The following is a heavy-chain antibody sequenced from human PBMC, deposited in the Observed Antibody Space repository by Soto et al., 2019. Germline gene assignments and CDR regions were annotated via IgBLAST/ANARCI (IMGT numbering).Heavy chain of an antibody. CDR1: GYTFTSYD. CDR3: ARRRSAYSSSWSYYYYGMDV. Sequence: QVQLVQSGAEVKKPGASVKVSCKASGYTFTSYDINWVRQATGQGLEWMGWMNPNSGNTGYAQKFQGRVTTTRNTSISTAYMELSSLRSEDTAVYYCARRRSAYSSSWSYYYYGMDVWGQGTTVTVSS. J-gene: IGHJ6*02. D-gene: IGHD6-13*01. V-gene: IGHV1-8*01. CDR2: MNPNSGNT.